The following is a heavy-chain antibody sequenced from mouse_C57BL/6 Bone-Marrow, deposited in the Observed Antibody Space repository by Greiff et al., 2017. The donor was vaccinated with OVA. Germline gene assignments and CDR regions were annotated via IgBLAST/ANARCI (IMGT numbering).Heavy chain of an antibody. J-gene: IGHJ3*01. D-gene: IGHD1-1*01. Sequence: VQLQQPGAELVKPGASVKLSCKASGYTFTSYWMQWVKQRPGHGLEWIGEILPGSGSTNYNEKFKGKATFTADTSSNTAYMQLSSLTTEDSAIYYCARRGYYGSSLAWFAYWGQGTLVTVSA. CDR2: ILPGSGST. V-gene: IGHV1-9*01. CDR3: ARRGYYGSSLAWFAY. CDR1: GYTFTSYW.